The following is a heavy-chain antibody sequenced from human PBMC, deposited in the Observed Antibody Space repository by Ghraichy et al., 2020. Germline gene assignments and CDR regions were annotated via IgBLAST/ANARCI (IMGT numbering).Heavy chain of an antibody. D-gene: IGHD3-10*01. Sequence: SETPSLTCAVYGGSFSGYYWSWIRQPPGKGLEWIGEINHSGSTNYNPSLKSRVTISVDTSKNQFSLKLSSVTAADTAVYYCARGPSYYGSGSYLSDYYYYGMDVWGQGTTVTVSS. V-gene: IGHV4-34*01. CDR2: INHSGST. J-gene: IGHJ6*02. CDR3: ARGPSYYGSGSYLSDYYYYGMDV. CDR1: GGSFSGYY.